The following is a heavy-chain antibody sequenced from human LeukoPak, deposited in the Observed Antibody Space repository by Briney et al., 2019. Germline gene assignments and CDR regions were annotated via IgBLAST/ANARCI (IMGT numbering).Heavy chain of an antibody. D-gene: IGHD2-21*02. CDR1: GFSVSSRA. Sequence: GGSLRLSCSASGFSVSSRAMSWVRQAPGKGLEWVSSITNNAGKTYYADSVKGRFTISRDNSKNTLYLQMNSLRAEDTAVYYCARDLDAYCGGDCPSGMDVWGQGTTVTVSS. V-gene: IGHV3-23*01. CDR3: ARDLDAYCGGDCPSGMDV. CDR2: ITNNAGKT. J-gene: IGHJ6*02.